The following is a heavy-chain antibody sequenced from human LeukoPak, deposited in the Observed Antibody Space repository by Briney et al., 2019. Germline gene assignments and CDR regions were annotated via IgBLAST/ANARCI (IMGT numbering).Heavy chain of an antibody. Sequence: ASVKVSCKASGYTFTSYGISWVRQAPGQGLEWMGWISAYNGNTNYAQKLQGRVTMTTDTSTSTAYMELRSLRSDDTAVYYCARVDSSTIFYYYYGMDVWGQGTTVTVSS. D-gene: IGHD3-3*01. CDR1: GYTFTSYG. J-gene: IGHJ6*02. CDR2: ISAYNGNT. V-gene: IGHV1-18*01. CDR3: ARVDSSTIFYYYYGMDV.